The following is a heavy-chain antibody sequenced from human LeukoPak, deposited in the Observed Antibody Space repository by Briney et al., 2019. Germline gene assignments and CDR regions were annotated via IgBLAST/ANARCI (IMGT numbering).Heavy chain of an antibody. CDR2: IYYSGGN. V-gene: IGHV4-59*01. CDR3: ARLQQLVPYYYYGIDV. D-gene: IGHD6-13*01. J-gene: IGHJ6*04. CDR1: GGSISSYY. Sequence: PSETLSLTCTLSGGSISSYYWSWVRQPPREGLGWVGYIYYSGGNNYNPSLKSRVTISVDTSKNQFSLKLSSVTAADTAVYYCARLQQLVPYYYYGIDVGGKGTTVTVSS.